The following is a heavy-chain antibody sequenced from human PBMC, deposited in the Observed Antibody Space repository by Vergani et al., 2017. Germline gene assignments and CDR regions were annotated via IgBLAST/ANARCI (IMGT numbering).Heavy chain of an antibody. CDR1: GFTFSSYA. D-gene: IGHD6-13*01. Sequence: VQLLESGGGLVQPGGSLRLSCAASGFTFSSYAMHWVRQAPGKGLEWVAVISYDGSNKYYADSVKGRFTISRDNSKNTLYLQMNSLRAEDTAVYYCARDRGAAAGHHGDDYYGMDVWGQGTTVTVSS. CDR2: ISYDGSNK. CDR3: ARDRGAAAGHHGDDYYGMDV. J-gene: IGHJ6*02. V-gene: IGHV3-30-3*01.